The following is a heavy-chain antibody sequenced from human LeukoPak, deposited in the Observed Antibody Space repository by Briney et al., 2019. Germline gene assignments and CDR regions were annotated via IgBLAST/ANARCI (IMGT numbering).Heavy chain of an antibody. CDR1: GYTFTSYD. CDR2: MNPNSGNT. V-gene: IGHV1-8*01. D-gene: IGHD2-21*02. J-gene: IGHJ6*02. CDR3: ARNLHHIVVVTAIPDGMDV. Sequence: ASVKVSCKASGYTFTSYDINWVRQATGQGLEWMRWMNPNSGNTGYAQKFQGRVTMTRNTSISTAYMELSSLRSEDTAVYYCARNLHHIVVVTAIPDGMDVWGQGTTVTVSS.